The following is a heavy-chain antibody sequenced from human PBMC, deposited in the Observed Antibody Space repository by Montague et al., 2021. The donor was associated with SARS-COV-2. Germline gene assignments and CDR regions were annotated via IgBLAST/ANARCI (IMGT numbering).Heavy chain of an antibody. Sequence: GRTYYHPSLKSRVTISVDTSTYHFSLKLSSVTAPDTAMYYCARERDRYYYMDIWGKGTTITVSS. CDR2: GRT. J-gene: IGHJ6*03. V-gene: IGHV4-30-2*04. CDR3: ARERDRYYYMDI.